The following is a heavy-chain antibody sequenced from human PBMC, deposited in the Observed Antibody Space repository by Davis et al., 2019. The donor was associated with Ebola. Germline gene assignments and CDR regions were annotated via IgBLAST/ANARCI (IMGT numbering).Heavy chain of an antibody. D-gene: IGHD1/OR15-1a*01. CDR2: ISYSGKT. Sequence: MPSETLSLTCTVSGGSISSYYWSWIRQPPGKGLEWIGYISYSGKTNYNPSLKSRVTISVDTSKNQFSLKLRSVTAADTAVYFCARHGAGATTHYYFDSWGQGTLVTVSS. V-gene: IGHV4-59*08. CDR3: ARHGAGATTHYYFDS. J-gene: IGHJ4*02. CDR1: GGSISSYY.